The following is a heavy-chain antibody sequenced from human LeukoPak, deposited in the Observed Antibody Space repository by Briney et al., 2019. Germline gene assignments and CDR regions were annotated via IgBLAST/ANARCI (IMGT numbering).Heavy chain of an antibody. J-gene: IGHJ6*02. V-gene: IGHV3-9*01. CDR1: GFTFDDYN. CDR3: ARDGHGDGILTGYSYFGMDV. CDR2: ISFNSGNI. Sequence: GRSLRLSCAASGFTFDDYNMHWVRQAPGKGLDWVSGISFNSGNIGYADSVKGRFTISRDNAKNSLYLQMNSLRAEDTAVYFCARDGHGDGILTGYSYFGMDVWGQGTTVTVSS. D-gene: IGHD3-9*01.